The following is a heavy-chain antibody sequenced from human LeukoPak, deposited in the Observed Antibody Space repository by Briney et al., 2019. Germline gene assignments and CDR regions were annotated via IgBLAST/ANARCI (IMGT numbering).Heavy chain of an antibody. CDR2: IYYSGST. CDR3: ASLPAALLPHNPDI. Sequence: PSETLSLTCTVSGGSISSGGYYWSWIRQHPGKGLEWIGYIYYSGSTYYNPSLKSRVTISVDTSKNQFSLKLSSVTAADTAVYYCASLPAALLPHNPDIWGQGTMVTVSS. V-gene: IGHV4-31*03. CDR1: GGSISSGGYY. J-gene: IGHJ3*02. D-gene: IGHD2-2*01.